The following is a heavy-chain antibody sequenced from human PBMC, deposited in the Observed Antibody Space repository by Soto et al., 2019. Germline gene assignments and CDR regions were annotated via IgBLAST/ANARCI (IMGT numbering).Heavy chain of an antibody. CDR3: ARGGPSSSVARHYYNHCLDI. Sequence: QVQLVQSGAEVKKPGASVRVSCMASGYTLTGYYIHWVRQAPGQGLEWMAWINPNSGATNYAQKFQGAVTLTRDTSVNTAYMDLSRLTSDDTAVYYCARGGPSSSVARHYYNHCLDIWGKGTPVTVSS. J-gene: IGHJ6*03. CDR2: INPNSGAT. V-gene: IGHV1-2*02. D-gene: IGHD6-6*01. CDR1: GYTLTGYY.